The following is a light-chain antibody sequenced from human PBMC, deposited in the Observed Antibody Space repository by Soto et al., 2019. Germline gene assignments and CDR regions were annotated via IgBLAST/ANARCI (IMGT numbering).Light chain of an antibody. CDR1: QTITTY. V-gene: IGKV1-39*01. CDR3: QRVWSEPHS. CDR2: AAS. J-gene: IGKJ4*01. Sequence: DIQMTQSPSSLFASVGDSVTITCRASQTITTYLNWYRQKQGKAPKLLIYAASSLQSGVPSRVTGSGSGTVFPLSLSRLLPPDLATCFLQRVWSEPHSFGGGNKGEIK.